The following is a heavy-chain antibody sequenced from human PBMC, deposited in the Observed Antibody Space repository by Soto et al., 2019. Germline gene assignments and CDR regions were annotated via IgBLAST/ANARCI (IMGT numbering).Heavy chain of an antibody. V-gene: IGHV1-69*13. D-gene: IGHD6-6*01. CDR2: IIPIFGTA. CDR1: GGTFSSYA. Sequence: SVKVSCKASGGTFSSYAISWVRQAPGQGLEWMGGIIPIFGTANYAQKFQGRVTITADESTSTAYMELSSLRSEDTAVYYRARGNRGRSIAAQSGMDVWGQGTTVTVSS. CDR3: ARGNRGRSIAAQSGMDV. J-gene: IGHJ6*02.